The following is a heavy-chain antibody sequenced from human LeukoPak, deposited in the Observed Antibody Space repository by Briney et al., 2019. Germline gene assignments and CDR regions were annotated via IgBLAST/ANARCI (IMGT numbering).Heavy chain of an antibody. D-gene: IGHD3-10*01. V-gene: IGHV3-23*01. Sequence: GGSLRLSCAASGFTFSTYSMNWVRQAPGKGLEWVSGISGSGGATYYADSVKGRFTVSRDDPHNTLYLQMNSVRAEDTAVYFCARGGVDHYGSGTYYLMYYFDHWGQGALVTVSS. J-gene: IGHJ4*02. CDR2: ISGSGGAT. CDR3: ARGGVDHYGSGTYYLMYYFDH. CDR1: GFTFSTYS.